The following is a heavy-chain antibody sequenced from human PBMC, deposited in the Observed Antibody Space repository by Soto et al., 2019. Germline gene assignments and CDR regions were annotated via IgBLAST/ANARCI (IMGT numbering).Heavy chain of an antibody. J-gene: IGHJ3*02. V-gene: IGHV1-69*13. CDR2: IIPIFGTA. Sequence: SVKVSCKASGGTFSSYAISWVRQAPGQGLEWMGGIIPIFGTANYAQRFQGRVTITADESTSTAYMELSSLRSEDTAVYYCARDTYYYDSSGYYPHAFDIWGQGTMVTVSS. D-gene: IGHD3-22*01. CDR1: GGTFSSYA. CDR3: ARDTYYYDSSGYYPHAFDI.